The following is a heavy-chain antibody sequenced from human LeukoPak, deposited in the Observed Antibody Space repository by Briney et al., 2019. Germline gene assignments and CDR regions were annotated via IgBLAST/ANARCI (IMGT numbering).Heavy chain of an antibody. CDR2: IYYSGST. CDR3: ARGGYYGMDV. CDR1: GGSTSNYY. D-gene: IGHD3-16*01. V-gene: IGHV4-59*08. Sequence: SETLSLTCTVSGGSTSNYYWSWIRQPPGKGLEWIGYIYYSGSTSYNPSLKSRVTILEDTSKNQFSLKLTSVTAADTAVYFCARGGYYGMDVWGQATTVTVSS. J-gene: IGHJ6*02.